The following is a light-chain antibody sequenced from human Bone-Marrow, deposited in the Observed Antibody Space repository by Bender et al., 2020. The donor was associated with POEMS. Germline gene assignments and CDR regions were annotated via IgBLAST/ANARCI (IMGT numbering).Light chain of an antibody. J-gene: IGLJ2*01. Sequence: QSALTQPASVSGSPGQSITISCTGTSSDIGAYHFVSWYQQYPGKAPKLMIYDVYKRPSGVSNRFSGSKSGNTASLTVSGLQAEDEADYYCSSYAGSNNLVFGGGTKLTVL. CDR1: SSDIGAYHF. CDR3: SSYAGSNNLV. V-gene: IGLV2-14*03. CDR2: DVY.